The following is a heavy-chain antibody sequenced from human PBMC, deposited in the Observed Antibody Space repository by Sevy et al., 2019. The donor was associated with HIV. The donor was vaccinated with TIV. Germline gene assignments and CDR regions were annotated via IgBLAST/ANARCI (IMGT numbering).Heavy chain of an antibody. CDR1: GFTFSSYA. CDR3: AKDRALSYYDSSGPFDY. CDR2: ISGSGGST. D-gene: IGHD3-22*01. Sequence: GGSLRLSCAASGFTFSSYAMSWVRQAPGKGLEWVSAISGSGGSTYYADSVKGRFTISRDNSKNTLYLQMNSLRAEDMAVSYCAKDRALSYYDSSGPFDYWGQGTLVTVSS. J-gene: IGHJ4*02. V-gene: IGHV3-23*01.